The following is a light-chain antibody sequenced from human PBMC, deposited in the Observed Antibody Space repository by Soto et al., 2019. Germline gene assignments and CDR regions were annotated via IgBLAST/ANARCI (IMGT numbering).Light chain of an antibody. CDR3: QKYKSAPLT. V-gene: IGKV1-27*01. Sequence: DIQMTQSPSSLSASVGDRVTIICRASQGINNYLAWYQQKPGKVPKLLIYDASTLRSGVPSRFSASASGTDFTLTISSLQPEDIATYYCQKYKSAPLTFGGGTKVEIK. CDR2: DAS. J-gene: IGKJ4*01. CDR1: QGINNY.